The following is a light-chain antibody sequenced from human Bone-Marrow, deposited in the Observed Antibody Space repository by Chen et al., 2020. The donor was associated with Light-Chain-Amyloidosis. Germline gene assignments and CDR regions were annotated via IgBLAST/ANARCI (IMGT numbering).Light chain of an antibody. J-gene: IGLJ3*02. CDR2: DHS. V-gene: IGLV3-21*02. CDR1: NLGSTS. Sequence: SYGLTQPSSVSVAPGQTATIARGGNNLGSTSVHWYQQTPGPAPLLVVYDHSDRPSGIPERLSGSNSGNTAALTISRVETGDEADYYCQVWDSSSDRPVFGGGTKLTVL. CDR3: QVWDSSSDRPV.